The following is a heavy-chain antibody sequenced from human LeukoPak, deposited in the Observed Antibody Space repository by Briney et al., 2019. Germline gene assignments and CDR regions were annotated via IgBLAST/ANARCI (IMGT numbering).Heavy chain of an antibody. J-gene: IGHJ4*02. V-gene: IGHV1-46*01. CDR3: ARTAARRFDY. CDR1: GYTFPSYF. Sequence: ASVKVSCKASGYTFPSYFMHWVRQAPGQGLEWMGIINPTGGSTTYAQKFQGRVTMTRNTSTSTVYMELSSLRSDDTAVYYCARTAARRFDYWGQGTLVTVSS. CDR2: INPTGGST. D-gene: IGHD6-6*01.